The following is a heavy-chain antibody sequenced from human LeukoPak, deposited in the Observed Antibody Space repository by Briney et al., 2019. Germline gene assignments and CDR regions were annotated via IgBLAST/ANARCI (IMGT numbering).Heavy chain of an antibody. D-gene: IGHD1-1*01. CDR2: ISAYNGNT. J-gene: IGHJ5*02. CDR1: GYTFTSYG. CDR3: ARDRTGTNWFDP. V-gene: IGHV1-18*01. Sequence: ASVKVSCKASGYTFTSYGISWVRQAPGQGLEWIGWISAYNGNTNYAQKLQGRVTMTTDTSTSTAYMELRSLRSDDTAVYYCARDRTGTNWFDPWGQGTLVTVSS.